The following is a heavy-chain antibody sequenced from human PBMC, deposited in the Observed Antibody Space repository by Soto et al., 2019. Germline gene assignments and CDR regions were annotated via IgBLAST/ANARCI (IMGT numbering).Heavy chain of an antibody. J-gene: IGHJ6*02. Sequence: QVQLEQSGAEVKKPGSSVKVSCKASGGTFRSHAIAWVRQAPGQGLEWMGDFIPIFGTSNYAQKFQGRISITADESRTTAYMELSTVTDEDTATYYCARGEGYYDSSVLEYYHGMDVWGQGTTLTVSS. CDR3: ARGEGYYDSSVLEYYHGMDV. CDR1: GGTFRSHA. D-gene: IGHD3-22*01. CDR2: FIPIFGTS. V-gene: IGHV1-69*01.